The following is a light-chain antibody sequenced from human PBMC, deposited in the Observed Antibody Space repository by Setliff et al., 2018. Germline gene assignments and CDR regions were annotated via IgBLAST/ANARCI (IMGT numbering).Light chain of an antibody. J-gene: IGLJ1*01. CDR2: EVS. Sequence: QSVLTQPPSASGSPGQSVTISCTGTSSDVGGYNYVPWYQQHPGKAPKLMIYEVSKRPSGVPDRFSGSKSGNTASLTVSGLQAEDEADYYCSSYAGSNNPYVFGTGTKVTV. CDR1: SSDVGGYNY. V-gene: IGLV2-8*01. CDR3: SSYAGSNNPYV.